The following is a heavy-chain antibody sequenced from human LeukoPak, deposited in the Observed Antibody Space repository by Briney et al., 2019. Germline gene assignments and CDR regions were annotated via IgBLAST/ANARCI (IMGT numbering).Heavy chain of an antibody. CDR1: GFTFSSYT. J-gene: IGHJ4*02. D-gene: IGHD7-27*01. V-gene: IGHV3-23*01. CDR3: AKDGGLWVSAHWGDS. CDR2: ITTSDGNT. Sequence: GGSLRLSCAASGFTFSSYTMSWVRQAPGKGLEWASTITTSDGNTYYADSVKGRFTVSRDNSKNTLFLQMNSLRAEDTAVYYCAKDGGLWVSAHWGDSWGRGTLVTVSS.